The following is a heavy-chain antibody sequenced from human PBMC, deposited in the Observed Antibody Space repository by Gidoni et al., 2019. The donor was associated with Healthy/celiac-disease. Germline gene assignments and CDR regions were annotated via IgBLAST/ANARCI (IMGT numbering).Heavy chain of an antibody. Sequence: QVQLVESGGGVVQPGRSLRLSWAASGFTFRSYGMHWVRQAPGKGLEWVAVISYDGSNKYYADSVKGRFTISRGNSKNTLYLQMNSLRAEDTAVYYCAKEFSSGWLEPIIHFDYWGQGTLDTVSS. V-gene: IGHV3-30*18. CDR2: ISYDGSNK. CDR3: AKEFSSGWLEPIIHFDY. D-gene: IGHD6-19*01. CDR1: GFTFRSYG. J-gene: IGHJ4*02.